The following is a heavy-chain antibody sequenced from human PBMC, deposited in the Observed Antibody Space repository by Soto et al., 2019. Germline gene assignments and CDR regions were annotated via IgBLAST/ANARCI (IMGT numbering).Heavy chain of an antibody. Sequence: EVQLVESGGGLVQPGGSLRLSCVDSGFTFSSYWMSWVRQAPVKGLEWVGNIKQDGSEENYVDSVKGRFTISRDNAKNSMYLQMNSLRVEDTAVYYCERIAASGRGWDVWGQGTTVVVSS. D-gene: IGHD6-13*01. CDR3: ERIAASGRGWDV. J-gene: IGHJ6*02. CDR1: GFTFSSYW. CDR2: IKQDGSEE. V-gene: IGHV3-7*01.